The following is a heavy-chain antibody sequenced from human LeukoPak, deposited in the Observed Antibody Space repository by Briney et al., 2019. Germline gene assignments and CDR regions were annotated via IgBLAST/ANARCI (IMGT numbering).Heavy chain of an antibody. Sequence: GGSLRLSCAASGITFSSYGMTWVRQAPGKGLEWVANINRDASEKYYVDSVKGRFTISRDNAKNSLYLQMNSLRAEDTAVYYCARASIRQEYSSSPDFDYWGQGTLVTVSS. CDR3: ARASIRQEYSSSPDFDY. CDR2: INRDASEK. D-gene: IGHD6-6*01. V-gene: IGHV3-7*01. J-gene: IGHJ4*02. CDR1: GITFSSYG.